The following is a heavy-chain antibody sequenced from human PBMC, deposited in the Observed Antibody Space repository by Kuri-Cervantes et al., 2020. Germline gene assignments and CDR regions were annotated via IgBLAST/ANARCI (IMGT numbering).Heavy chain of an antibody. J-gene: IGHJ5*02. CDR3: ARYGTHNAAAAGRGWFDP. CDR1: GGSISSSSYY. V-gene: IGHV4-39*01. Sequence: SETLSLTCTVSGGSISSSSYYWGWIRQPPGKGLEWIGSIYYSGSTYYNPSLKSRVTISVDTSKNQFSLKVTSVTATDTAVYYCARYGTHNAAAAGRGWFDPWGQGTLVTVSS. D-gene: IGHD6-13*01. CDR2: IYYSGST.